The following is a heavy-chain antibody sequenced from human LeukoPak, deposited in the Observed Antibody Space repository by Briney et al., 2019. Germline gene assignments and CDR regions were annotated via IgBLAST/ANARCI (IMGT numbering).Heavy chain of an antibody. CDR3: ARAHYSSFDY. CDR2: ISSSSYI. V-gene: IGHV3-21*01. CDR1: GFTFSSYS. Sequence: GGSLRLSCAASGFTFSSYSMNWVRQAPGKGLEWVSSISSSSYIYYSDSVKGRFTISRDNAKNSLYLQSLYLQMNSLRAEDTAVYYCARAHYSSFDYWGQGTLVTVSS. J-gene: IGHJ4*02. D-gene: IGHD3-22*01.